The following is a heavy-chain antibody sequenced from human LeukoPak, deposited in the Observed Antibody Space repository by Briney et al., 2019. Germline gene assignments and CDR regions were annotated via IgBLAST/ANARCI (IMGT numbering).Heavy chain of an antibody. D-gene: IGHD2-2*01. CDR3: AKGRAGIYCSSTSCYVMGDAFDI. Sequence: AGGSLRLSCAASGFTFSSYGMHWVRQAPGKGLEWVAVIWYGGSNKYYADSVKGRFTISRDNSKNTLYLQMNSLRAEDTAVYYCAKGRAGIYCSSTSCYVMGDAFDIWGQGTMVTVSS. V-gene: IGHV3-30*02. J-gene: IGHJ3*02. CDR1: GFTFSSYG. CDR2: IWYGGSNK.